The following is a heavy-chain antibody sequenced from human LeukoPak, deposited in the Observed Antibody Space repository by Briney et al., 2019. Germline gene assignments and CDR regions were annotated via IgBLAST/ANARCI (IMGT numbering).Heavy chain of an antibody. V-gene: IGHV1-18*01. J-gene: IGHJ6*02. CDR3: ARDPADFKYDYYYGMDV. CDR2: ISAYNGNT. Sequence: ASVTVSCQASGYTFTSYGIRWVRQAPGQGLEWMGWISAYNGNTDYAQKLQGRVTMNTDTPTSTAYMELRSLRSDETAVYCCARDPADFKYDYYYGMDVWGQGTTVTGSS. CDR1: GYTFTSYG. D-gene: IGHD2/OR15-2a*01.